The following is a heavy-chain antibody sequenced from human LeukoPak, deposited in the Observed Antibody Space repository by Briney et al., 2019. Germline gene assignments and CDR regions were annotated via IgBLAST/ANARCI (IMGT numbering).Heavy chain of an antibody. CDR2: IIPIFGSA. Sequence: SVKVSCKTSGGIFSNYGINWVRQAPGQGLEWMGGIIPIFGSAKYAQKFQGRVTITADESTSTAYMELRRLRYEDTAVYYCARERGQYCSRGNCYYYYDMDVWGKGTTVSIS. CDR1: GGIFSNYG. CDR3: ARERGQYCSRGNCYYYYDMDV. V-gene: IGHV1-69*13. J-gene: IGHJ6*03. D-gene: IGHD2-15*01.